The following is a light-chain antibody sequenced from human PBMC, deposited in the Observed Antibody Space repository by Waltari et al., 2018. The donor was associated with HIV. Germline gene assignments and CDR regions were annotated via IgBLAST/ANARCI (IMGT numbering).Light chain of an antibody. CDR1: VLTNNY. V-gene: IGLV3-27*01. CDR3: YSATDKVGV. Sequence: SYELTQPSSVSVSPGQTARITCSGYVLTNNYARWFQKKPGQAPVLLIYKDDVRPSGIPVRFYGSSSGTAVTLTISGAQLEDEAEYFCYSATDKVGVFGGGTKLSVL. CDR2: KDD. J-gene: IGLJ2*01.